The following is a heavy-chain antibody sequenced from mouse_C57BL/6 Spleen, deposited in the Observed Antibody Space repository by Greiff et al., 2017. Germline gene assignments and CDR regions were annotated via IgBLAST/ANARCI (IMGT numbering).Heavy chain of an antibody. V-gene: IGHV5-16*01. CDR1: GFTFSDYY. J-gene: IGHJ3*01. CDR2: INYDGSST. D-gene: IGHD1-1*01. Sequence: EVMLVESEGGLVQPGSSMKLSCTASGFTFSDYYMAWVRQVPEKGLEWVANINYDGSSTYYLDSLNSRFIISRDNAKNILYLQMSSLKSEDTATYYCPREGDTTVVATRAWFAYWGQGTLVTVSA. CDR3: PREGDTTVVATRAWFAY.